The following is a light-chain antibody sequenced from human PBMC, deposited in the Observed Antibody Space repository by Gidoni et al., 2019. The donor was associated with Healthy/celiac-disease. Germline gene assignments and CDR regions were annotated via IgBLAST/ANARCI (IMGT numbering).Light chain of an antibody. CDR3: SSYAGSNNLV. CDR1: SSAVGGYNY. Sequence: QSALTQPPSASGSHGQSVPISCPGTSSAVGGYNYVSWYQQHPGKAPKLMIYEVSKRPSGVPDRFSGSKSGNTAALTVSGLQAEDEADYYCSSYAGSNNLVFGGGTKLTVL. J-gene: IGLJ2*01. V-gene: IGLV2-8*01. CDR2: EVS.